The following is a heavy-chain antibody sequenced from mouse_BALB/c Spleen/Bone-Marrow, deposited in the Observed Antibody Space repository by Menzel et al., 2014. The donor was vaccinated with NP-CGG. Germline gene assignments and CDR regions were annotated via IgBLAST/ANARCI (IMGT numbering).Heavy chain of an antibody. V-gene: IGHV2-9*02. Sequence: VMLVESGPGLVAPSQSLSITCTVSGFSLTNYGVHWVRQPPGKGLEWLGVIWAGGSTNYNSALMSRLSSSKDNSKSQVFLKMNSLQTDDTAMYYCARVTASAVGAMDYWGQGTSVTVSS. CDR1: GFSLTNYG. J-gene: IGHJ4*01. CDR2: IWAGGST. CDR3: ARVTASAVGAMDY. D-gene: IGHD3-2*02.